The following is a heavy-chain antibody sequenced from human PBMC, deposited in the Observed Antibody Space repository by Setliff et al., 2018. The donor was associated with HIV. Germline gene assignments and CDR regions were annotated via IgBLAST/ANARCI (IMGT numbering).Heavy chain of an antibody. D-gene: IGHD3-22*01. J-gene: IGHJ4*02. CDR1: GYSVSSGYY. Sequence: SETLSLTCAVSGYSVSSGYYCGWVRHPRGKGLGWIGSFYHSGSTFYNPSLKSRVTISLDTSRNQFSLQLRSVTAADTAVYYCVSGPLGGYWYYFDYWGQGALVTVSS. CDR3: VSGPLGGYWYYFDY. V-gene: IGHV4-38-2*01. CDR2: FYHSGST.